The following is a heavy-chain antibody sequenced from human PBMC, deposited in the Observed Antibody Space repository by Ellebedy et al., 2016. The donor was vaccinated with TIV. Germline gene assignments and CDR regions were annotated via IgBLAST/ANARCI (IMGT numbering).Heavy chain of an antibody. CDR3: ARGKSLDF. V-gene: IGHV1-18*01. Sequence: AASVKVSCKASGYTFAKSGLTWVRQAPGQGLEWMGWISAYNTNTNYAQRLQGRVTMTTDTSTSTAFMALRSLSSDDTAVSYCARGKSLDFWGQGTLVTVSS. CDR1: GYTFAKSG. CDR2: ISAYNTNT. J-gene: IGHJ4*02.